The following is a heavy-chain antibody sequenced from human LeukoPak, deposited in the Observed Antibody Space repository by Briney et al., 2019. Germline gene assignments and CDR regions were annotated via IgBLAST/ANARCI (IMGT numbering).Heavy chain of an antibody. Sequence: PVKVSRKASGYSFTCYFLHWVGQAPGQGLEGMGWINPNNGLTNYTQKFKGRVTMTRDTSSTTGYMELNRLTSDDTAVFYCARAWGSLYSFDHWGQGTLVTVSS. CDR1: GYSFTCYF. D-gene: IGHD3-16*01. CDR3: ARAWGSLYSFDH. J-gene: IGHJ4*02. V-gene: IGHV1-2*02. CDR2: INPNNGLT.